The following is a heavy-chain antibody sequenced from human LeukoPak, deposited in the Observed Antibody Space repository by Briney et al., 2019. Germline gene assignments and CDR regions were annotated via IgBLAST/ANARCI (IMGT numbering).Heavy chain of an antibody. D-gene: IGHD6-19*01. CDR1: GFTFSSYW. CDR2: ISGSGGST. V-gene: IGHV3-23*01. Sequence: PPGGSLRLSCAASGFTFSSYWMSWVRQAPGKGLEWVSAISGSGGSTSYADSVEGRFTISRDNSKNTLYLQMSSLRAEDTAVYYCAKRRLYSSGWYEFDSWGQGTLVTVSS. CDR3: AKRRLYSSGWYEFDS. J-gene: IGHJ4*02.